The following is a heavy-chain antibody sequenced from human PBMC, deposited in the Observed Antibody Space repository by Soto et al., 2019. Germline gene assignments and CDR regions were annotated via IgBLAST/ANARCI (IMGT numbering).Heavy chain of an antibody. CDR1: EFTFSSCA. CDR2: ISSNGGST. V-gene: IGHV3-64*01. J-gene: IGHJ4*02. D-gene: IGHD2-15*01. CDR3: ARDGGGYYLDY. Sequence: EVQLVESGGGLVQPGGSLRLSCAASEFTFSSCAMHWVRQAPGKGLEYVSAISSNGGSTYYANSVKGRFTISRDNSKNTLYLQMGSLRAEDMAVYYCARDGGGYYLDYWGQGTLVTVSS.